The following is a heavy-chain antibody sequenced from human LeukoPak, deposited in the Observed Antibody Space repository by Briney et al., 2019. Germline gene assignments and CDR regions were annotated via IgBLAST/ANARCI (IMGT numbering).Heavy chain of an antibody. V-gene: IGHV4-59*01. CDR2: IYYSGST. CDR3: ARSPYYYDSSGYYMKSHWFDP. Sequence: SETLSLTCTVSGGSISSYYWSWIRQPPGKGLEWIGYIYYSGSTNYNPSLKSRVTISVDTSKNQFSLKLSSVTAADTAVYYCARSPYYYDSSGYYMKSHWFDPWGQGTLVTVSS. D-gene: IGHD3-22*01. J-gene: IGHJ5*02. CDR1: GGSISSYY.